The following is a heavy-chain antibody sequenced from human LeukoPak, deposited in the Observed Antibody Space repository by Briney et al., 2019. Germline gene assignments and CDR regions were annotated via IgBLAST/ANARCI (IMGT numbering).Heavy chain of an antibody. D-gene: IGHD2-2*01. CDR1: GFTFRSYS. J-gene: IGHJ2*01. Sequence: GGSLRLSCAASGFTFRSYSMNWVRQAPGKGPEWVSYISSSSSTIYYADSVKGRFTISRDNAKNSLYLQMNSLRAEDTAVYYCAREAAAYWYFDLWGRGTLVTVSS. CDR2: ISSSSSTI. CDR3: AREAAAYWYFDL. V-gene: IGHV3-48*01.